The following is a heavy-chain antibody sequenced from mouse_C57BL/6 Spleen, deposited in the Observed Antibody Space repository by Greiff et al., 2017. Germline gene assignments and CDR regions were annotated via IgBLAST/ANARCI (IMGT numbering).Heavy chain of an antibody. Sequence: VQLQQSGTVLARPGASVKMSCKTSGYTFTSYWMHWVKPRPGQGLEWIGAIYPGNSDTSYNQKFKGKAKLTAVTSASTAYMELSSLTNEDSAVYYCTRGYGSSGWYFDVWGTGTTVTVSS. J-gene: IGHJ1*03. CDR3: TRGYGSSGWYFDV. V-gene: IGHV1-5*01. CDR2: IYPGNSDT. D-gene: IGHD1-1*01. CDR1: GYTFTSYW.